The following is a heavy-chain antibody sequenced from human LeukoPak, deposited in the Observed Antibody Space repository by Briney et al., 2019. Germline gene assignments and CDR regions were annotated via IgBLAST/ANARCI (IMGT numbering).Heavy chain of an antibody. V-gene: IGHV3-23*01. J-gene: IGHJ4*02. CDR1: GFTLSSYA. CDR3: AKLPRVIAAAVDFDY. D-gene: IGHD6-13*01. Sequence: GGSPRLSCAASGFTLSSYAMSWVRQAPGKGLEWVSAISGSGGRTYYADSVKGRFTISRDSSKNTLYLQMNSLRAEDTAVYYCAKLPRVIAAAVDFDYWGQGTLVTVSS. CDR2: ISGSGGRT.